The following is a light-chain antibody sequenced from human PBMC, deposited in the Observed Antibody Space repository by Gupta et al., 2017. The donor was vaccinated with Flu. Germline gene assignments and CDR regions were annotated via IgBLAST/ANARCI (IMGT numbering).Light chain of an antibody. V-gene: IGKV1D-12*01. CDR3: QQANTGP. Sequence: DIQMTQSPSSVSASVGDRVTITCRASQVISSWLTWYQQKPGKAPKLLIYSASNLQSGVPSRFSGSGSGTDFTLTSSNLQPEDFATYYCQQANTGPFGPGTKVEIK. CDR1: QVISSW. CDR2: SAS. J-gene: IGKJ1*01.